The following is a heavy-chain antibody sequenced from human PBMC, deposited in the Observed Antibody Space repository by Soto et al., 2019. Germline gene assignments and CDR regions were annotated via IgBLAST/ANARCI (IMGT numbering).Heavy chain of an antibody. J-gene: IGHJ4*02. D-gene: IGHD3-22*01. CDR2: IGAYNGNT. V-gene: IGHV1-18*01. CDR1: GYTFTTYG. Sequence: ASVKVSCKASGYTFTTYGISWVRQAPGQGLEWMGWIGAYNGNTNYAQKLQGRVTMTTDTSTSTAYMELRSLRSDDTAVYYCARNLGPFTMIVVGAFDYWGQGTLVTVSS. CDR3: ARNLGPFTMIVVGAFDY.